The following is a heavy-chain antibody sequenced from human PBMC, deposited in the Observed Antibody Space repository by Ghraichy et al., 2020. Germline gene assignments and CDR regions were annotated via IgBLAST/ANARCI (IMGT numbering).Heavy chain of an antibody. CDR3: ARERGMRADYGMDV. Sequence: SETLSLTCTVSGGSISSSSYYWGWIRQPPGKGLEWIGSIYYSGSTYYNPSLKSRVTISVDTSKNQFSLKLSSVTAADTAVYYCARERGMRADYGMDVWGQGTTVTVSS. CDR2: IYYSGST. CDR1: GGSISSSSYY. D-gene: IGHD3-16*01. V-gene: IGHV4-39*02. J-gene: IGHJ6*02.